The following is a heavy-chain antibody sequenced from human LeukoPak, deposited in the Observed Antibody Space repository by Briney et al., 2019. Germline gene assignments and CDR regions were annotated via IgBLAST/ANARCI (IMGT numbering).Heavy chain of an antibody. J-gene: IGHJ4*02. Sequence: SETLSLTCSVSGGSISGYYWTWIRQPPGKGLEWIGYIYYTGSTNYNPSLKSRVTISVDTSKNQFSLNLSSVTAADTALYYCARFDRDGYNLDYWGQGTLVTVSS. CDR3: ARFDRDGYNLDY. CDR2: IYYTGST. CDR1: GGSISGYY. V-gene: IGHV4-59*01. D-gene: IGHD5-24*01.